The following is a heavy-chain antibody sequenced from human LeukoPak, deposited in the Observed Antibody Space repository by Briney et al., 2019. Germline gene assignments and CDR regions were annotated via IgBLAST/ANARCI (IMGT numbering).Heavy chain of an antibody. CDR2: FDPEDGET. CDR3: ATDPATPNAYTSDY. V-gene: IGHV1-24*01. J-gene: IGHJ4*02. CDR1: GYTLTELS. Sequence: ASVKVSCKVSGYTLTELSMHWVRQAPGKGLEWMGGFDPEDGETIYAQKFQGRVTMTEDTSTDTAYMELSSLRSEDTAVYYCATDPATPNAYTSDYWGQGTLVTVSS. D-gene: IGHD3-16*01.